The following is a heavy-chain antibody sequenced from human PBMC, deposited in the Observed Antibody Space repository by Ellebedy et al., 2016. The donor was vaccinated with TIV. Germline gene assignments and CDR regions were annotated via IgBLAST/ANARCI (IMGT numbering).Heavy chain of an antibody. Sequence: GESLKISXAASGFTFSHHWMHWVRQAPGKGLEWVSRVNGPGSETGHADFVKGRFTTSRDNAKDTLYLQLNSLRTEDTAVYYCARDSGSYPFDYWGQGTLVTVSS. CDR3: ARDSGSYPFDY. D-gene: IGHD1-26*01. CDR2: VNGPGSET. V-gene: IGHV3-74*01. CDR1: GFTFSHHW. J-gene: IGHJ4*02.